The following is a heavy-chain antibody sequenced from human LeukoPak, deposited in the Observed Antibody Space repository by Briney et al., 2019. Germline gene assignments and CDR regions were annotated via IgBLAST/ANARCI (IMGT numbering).Heavy chain of an antibody. CDR1: GYIFISYY. D-gene: IGHD5-18*01. V-gene: IGHV1-46*01. J-gene: IGHJ4*02. CDR2: INPTGGIT. CDR3: ARHTSSYGYFDY. Sequence: ASVKVSCKASGYIFISYYMHWVRLAPGQGLEWMGIINPTGGITTYAQKFQARVTMTRDTSTSTVYMELSSLRSEDTAVYYCARHTSSYGYFDYWGQGTLVTVSS.